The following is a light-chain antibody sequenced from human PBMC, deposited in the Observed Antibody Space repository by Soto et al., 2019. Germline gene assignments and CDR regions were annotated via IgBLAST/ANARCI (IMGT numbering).Light chain of an antibody. CDR1: QNIRQD. Sequence: DFQVTQSPSSLPASVGDRVTITCRTSQNIRQDLNWYQQKPGSPTKLLIHSALFLQSGFPSRFSGSGSGTDFVLTISSLQPYAFAMSYCQQTYRTPPFPVGPGTRVDLK. J-gene: IGKJ3*01. CDR2: SAL. CDR3: QQTYRTPPFP. V-gene: IGKV1-39*01.